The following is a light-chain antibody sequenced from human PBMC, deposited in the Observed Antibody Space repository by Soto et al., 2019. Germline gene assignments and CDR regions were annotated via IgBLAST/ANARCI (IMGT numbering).Light chain of an antibody. J-gene: IGKJ4*01. V-gene: IGKV1-33*01. CDR2: DAS. CDR3: QQYDDVPHD. Sequence: DIQMTQSPSSLSASVGDRVTITCQASQDIDKFLNWYQQKSGKAPRLLIYDASTLETGVPSRFSGGGSGTEFTFTISSLQPEDIATYYCQQYDDVPHDFGGVTKVEIK. CDR1: QDIDKF.